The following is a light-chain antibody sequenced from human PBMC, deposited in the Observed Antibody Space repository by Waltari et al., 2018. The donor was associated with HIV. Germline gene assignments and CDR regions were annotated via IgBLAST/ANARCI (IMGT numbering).Light chain of an antibody. CDR1: SSNIGNNP. Sequence: QSVLTQPPAVSAAPRQMLTISCSGNSSNIGNNPVSWYQHPPRTAPKPLIYDNNKPPSGIPDLFSGSKSGTSATLGITGLQTADEADYYCGTWDSSLSVVVFGGGTKLTVL. CDR2: DNN. V-gene: IGLV1-51*01. J-gene: IGLJ2*01. CDR3: GTWDSSLSVVV.